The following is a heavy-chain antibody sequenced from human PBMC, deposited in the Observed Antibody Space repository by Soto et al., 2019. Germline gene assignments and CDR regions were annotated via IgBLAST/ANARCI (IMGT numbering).Heavy chain of an antibody. V-gene: IGHV4-34*01. CDR2: INHSGST. Sequence: SETLSLTCAVYGGSFSGYYWSWIRQPPGKGLEWIGEINHSGSTNYNPSLKSRVTISVDTSKNQFSLKLSSVTAADTAVYYCARGPRLRYFAPLPFAYWGQGTLVTVSS. CDR1: GGSFSGYY. J-gene: IGHJ4*02. D-gene: IGHD3-9*01. CDR3: ARGPRLRYFAPLPFAY.